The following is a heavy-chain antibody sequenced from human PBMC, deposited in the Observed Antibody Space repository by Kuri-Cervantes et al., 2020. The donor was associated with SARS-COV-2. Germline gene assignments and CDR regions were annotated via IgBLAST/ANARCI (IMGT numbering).Heavy chain of an antibody. CDR3: ARDHKGSYGDYFDY. CDR2: INHSGST. V-gene: IGHV4-34*01. J-gene: IGHJ4*02. CDR1: GESFSGHY. D-gene: IGHD1-26*01. Sequence: ESLKISCAVYGESFSGHYWTWIRQPPGKGLEWIGEINHSGSTNYNPSLKSRVTISVDTSKNQFSLKLSSVTAADTAVYYCARDHKGSYGDYFDYWGQGTLVTVSS.